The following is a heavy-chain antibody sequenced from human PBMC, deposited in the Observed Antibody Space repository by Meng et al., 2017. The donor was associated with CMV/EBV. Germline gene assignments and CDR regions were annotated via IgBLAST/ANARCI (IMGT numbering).Heavy chain of an antibody. CDR2: IKSKTDGGTT. J-gene: IGHJ4*02. CDR3: AKDLLLFGGANAYFDH. CDR1: GFTFSNAW. Sequence: GESLKISCAASGFTFSNAWMSWVRQAPGKGLEWVGRIKSKTDGGTTDYAAPVKGRFTISRDNSKKTVYLQMNSLRPEETAIYYCAKDLLLFGGANAYFDHWGQGTLVTVSS. D-gene: IGHD3-16*01. V-gene: IGHV3-15*01.